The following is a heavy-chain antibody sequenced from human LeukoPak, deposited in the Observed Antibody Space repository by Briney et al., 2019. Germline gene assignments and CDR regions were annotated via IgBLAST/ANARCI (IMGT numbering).Heavy chain of an antibody. CDR3: ARYGSGSYYHFDY. V-gene: IGHV4-59*08. J-gene: IGHJ4*02. D-gene: IGHD3-10*01. CDR2: IYYSGST. Sequence: PSETLPLTCTVSGGSISSYYWSWIRQPPGKGLEWIGYIYYSGSTNYNPSLKSRVTISVDTSKNQFSLKLSSVTAADTAVYYCARYGSGSYYHFDYWGQGTLVTVSS. CDR1: GGSISSYY.